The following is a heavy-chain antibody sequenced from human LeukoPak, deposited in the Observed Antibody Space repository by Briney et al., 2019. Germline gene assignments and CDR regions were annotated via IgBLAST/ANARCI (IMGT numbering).Heavy chain of an antibody. V-gene: IGHV4-39*07. D-gene: IGHD1-26*01. J-gene: IGHJ4*02. CDR3: ARDEGGSPDY. CDR1: GGSISSTSFY. Sequence: TSETLSLTCTVSGGSISSTSFYWGWVRQPPGKGLEWIGSIFYSGTTYYNPSLKSRVTISVDTSKNQFSLRLSSVTAADTAVFYCARDEGGSPDYWGQGTLVTVSS. CDR2: IFYSGTT.